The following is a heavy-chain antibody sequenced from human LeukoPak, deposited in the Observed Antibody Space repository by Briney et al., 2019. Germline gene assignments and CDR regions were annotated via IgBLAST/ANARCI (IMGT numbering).Heavy chain of an antibody. Sequence: GASVKVSCKASGYTFTGYYIHWVRQAPGQGLEWMAWINPNSGGTNYAQKFQGRVTMTRDTSISTAYMELSRLRSDDTAVYYCARDWEGLGEYWYFDLWGRGTLVTVSS. CDR1: GYTFTGYY. V-gene: IGHV1-2*02. CDR3: ARDWEGLGEYWYFDL. J-gene: IGHJ2*01. D-gene: IGHD1-26*01. CDR2: INPNSGGT.